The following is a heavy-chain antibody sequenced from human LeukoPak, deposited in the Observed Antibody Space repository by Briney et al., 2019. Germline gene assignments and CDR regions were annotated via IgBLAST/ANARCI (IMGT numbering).Heavy chain of an antibody. J-gene: IGHJ4*01. CDR1: GGTFSSYA. CDR3: AREDNLDYGVPYFDY. Sequence: ASVKVSCNASGGTFSSYAISWVRQAPGQGLEWMGGIIPIFGTANYAQKFQGRVTITADESTSTAYMELSSLRSEDTAVYYCAREDNLDYGVPYFDYWGQEPWSPSPQ. CDR2: IIPIFGTA. D-gene: IGHD4-17*01. V-gene: IGHV1-69*13.